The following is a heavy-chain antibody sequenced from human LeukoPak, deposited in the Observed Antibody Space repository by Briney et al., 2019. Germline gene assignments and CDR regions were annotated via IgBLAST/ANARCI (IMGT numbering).Heavy chain of an antibody. D-gene: IGHD2-2*01. V-gene: IGHV1-24*01. CDR3: ARDPRFYDIVVVPAAPYFDY. CDR1: GYTLSEFS. Sequence: GASVKVSCRVSGYTLSEFSMHWVRQTPGKGLEWMGGFDPEDDETTYAQKFQGRVTMTEDTSTDTAYMELSSLRSEDTAVYYCARDPRFYDIVVVPAAPYFDYWGQGTLVTVSS. CDR2: FDPEDDET. J-gene: IGHJ4*02.